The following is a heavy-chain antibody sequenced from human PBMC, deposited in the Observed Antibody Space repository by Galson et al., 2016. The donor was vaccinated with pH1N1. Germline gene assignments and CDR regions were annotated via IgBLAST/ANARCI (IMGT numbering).Heavy chain of an antibody. CDR2: SIGSGSIT. J-gene: IGHJ4*02. Sequence: SLRLSCAASGFNFKTYEMHWVRQAPGKGLEWVSYSIGSGSITNYADSVRGRFTISRDNAKNSLFLQMDSLRAEDTAIYYCVREIRDDYNYGNFDYWGQGTLVTVSS. D-gene: IGHD5-24*01. CDR1: GFNFKTYE. V-gene: IGHV3-48*03. CDR3: VREIRDDYNYGNFDY.